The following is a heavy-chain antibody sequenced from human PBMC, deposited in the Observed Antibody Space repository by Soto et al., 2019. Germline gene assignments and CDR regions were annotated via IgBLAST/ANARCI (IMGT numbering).Heavy chain of an antibody. CDR3: ARRARPDFYYMDV. CDR1: GFTLRGYA. D-gene: IGHD6-6*01. V-gene: IGHV3-64*01. CDR2: ISSNGVGT. J-gene: IGHJ6*03. Sequence: EVQLAESGGGLAQPGGSLRLSCAASGFTLRGYAMDWVRQAPGKGLEYVSGISSNGVGTYYANSVQGRFTISRDNSKNTVYLQMGRLRSEDMAVYYCARRARPDFYYMDVWGKGTTVTVS.